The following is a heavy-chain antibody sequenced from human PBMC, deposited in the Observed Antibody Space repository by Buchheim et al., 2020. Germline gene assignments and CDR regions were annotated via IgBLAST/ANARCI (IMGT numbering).Heavy chain of an antibody. J-gene: IGHJ4*02. Sequence: VQLVESGGGLVKTGGSLRLSCAASGFTFGDYYMTWIRQAPGKGLEWVSAISGSGGSTYYADSVKGRFTISRDNSNNTLYLQMNSLRAEDTAVYYCAKGDYGLLAYFDYWGQGTL. D-gene: IGHD4/OR15-4a*01. CDR1: GFTFGDYY. CDR3: AKGDYGLLAYFDY. CDR2: ISGSGGST. V-gene: IGHV3-23*04.